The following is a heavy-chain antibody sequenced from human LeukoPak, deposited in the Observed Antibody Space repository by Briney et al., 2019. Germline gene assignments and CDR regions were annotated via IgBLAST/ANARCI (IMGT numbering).Heavy chain of an antibody. D-gene: IGHD4-17*01. V-gene: IGHV3-74*01. CDR1: GFTFSSYW. CDR2: INSDGSST. CDR3: ARDQYGDYLFDL. J-gene: IGHJ2*01. Sequence: GGSLRHSCAASGFTFSSYWMHWVRQAPGKGLVWVSRINSDGSSTSYADSVKGRFTISRDNAKNTLYLQMNSLRAEDTAVYYCARDQYGDYLFDLWGRGTLVTVSS.